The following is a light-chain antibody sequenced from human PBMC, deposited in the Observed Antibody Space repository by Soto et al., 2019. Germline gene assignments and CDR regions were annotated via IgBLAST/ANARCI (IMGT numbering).Light chain of an antibody. CDR1: SSNIGRNY. J-gene: IGLJ1*01. V-gene: IGLV1-47*01. Sequence: QSVLTQPPSASGTPGQRVTISCSGSSSNIGRNYVYWYQQLPGTAPRLLIHGVTTRPSGISDRFSASKSGLTASLTISGLQPEEEADYYCSSLTSNRIYVFGTGTKVTVL. CDR2: GVT. CDR3: SSLTSNRIYV.